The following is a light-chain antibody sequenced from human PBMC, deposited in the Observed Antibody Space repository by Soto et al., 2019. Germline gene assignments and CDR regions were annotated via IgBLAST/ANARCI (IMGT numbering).Light chain of an antibody. CDR3: AAWDASLSGPV. V-gene: IGLV1-47*01. J-gene: IGLJ2*01. CDR2: RNN. CDR1: SSNIGSNY. Sequence: QSVLTQPPSASGTPGQTVTISCSGSSSNIGSNYVYWYQQLPGTAPKLLIYRNNQRPSGVPDRFSGSKSGTSASLAISGLRSEDEADYYCAAWDASLSGPVFGGGTKLTVL.